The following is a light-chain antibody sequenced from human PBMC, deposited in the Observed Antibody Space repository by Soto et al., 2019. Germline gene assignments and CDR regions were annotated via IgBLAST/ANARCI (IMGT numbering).Light chain of an antibody. CDR2: DAS. V-gene: IGKV3-20*01. J-gene: IGKJ2*01. CDR3: QQFGGSPMYT. Sequence: EVVLTQSPVALSLSPGERATLSCRASQSVSSNFLAWYQQRPGQAPRLLISDASSRAPGIPDRFSGSGSGTELTLSISSLEPEDSAMYFCQQFGGSPMYTFGQGTKLEIK. CDR1: QSVSSNF.